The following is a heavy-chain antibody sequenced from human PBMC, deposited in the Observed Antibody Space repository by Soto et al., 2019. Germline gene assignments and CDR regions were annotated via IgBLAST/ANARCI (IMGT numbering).Heavy chain of an antibody. D-gene: IGHD3-22*01. CDR2: ISAYNGNT. CDR1: GYSFTSDG. J-gene: IGHJ3*02. CDR3: ARGRYYDRSAQGSDALDI. Sequence: ASVKVSCKAAGYSFTSDGISWGRQAPGQGLEWMGWISAYNGNTNYAQKLQGRVTMTTDTSTSTAYMELRSLRSDDTAVYYCARGRYYDRSAQGSDALDISGQGTMVTVSS. V-gene: IGHV1-18*01.